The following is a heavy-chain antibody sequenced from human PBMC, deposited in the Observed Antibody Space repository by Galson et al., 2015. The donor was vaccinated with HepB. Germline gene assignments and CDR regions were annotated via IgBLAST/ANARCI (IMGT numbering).Heavy chain of an antibody. CDR2: IKSITDGGTT. Sequence: SLRLSCAASGFTFNTAWMSWVRQAPGKRLEWVAQIKSITDGGTTDYAAPVKGRFTISRDDSGNRLYLQLNSLKIEDTGVYYCTTWGGDYVGHWGQGTLVTVSS. CDR1: GFTFNTAW. CDR3: TTWGGDYVGH. D-gene: IGHD4-17*01. J-gene: IGHJ5*02. V-gene: IGHV3-15*01.